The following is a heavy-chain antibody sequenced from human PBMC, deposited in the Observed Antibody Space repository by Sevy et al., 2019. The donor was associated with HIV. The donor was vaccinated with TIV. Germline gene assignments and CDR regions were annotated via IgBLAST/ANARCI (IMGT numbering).Heavy chain of an antibody. CDR1: GSTFSGYY. CDR3: ARGLEYCGSIDCPFGF. D-gene: IGHD2-2*01. J-gene: IGHJ4*02. V-gene: IGHV1-2*06. CDR2: INPHSGDT. Sequence: ASVKVSCTTSGSTFSGYYIQWLRQAPGQGPEWMGRINPHSGDTKYASKFQGRVTMTRDTSIKTAYMELTRLTSDDTAVYYCARGLEYCGSIDCPFGFWGQGTLVTVSS.